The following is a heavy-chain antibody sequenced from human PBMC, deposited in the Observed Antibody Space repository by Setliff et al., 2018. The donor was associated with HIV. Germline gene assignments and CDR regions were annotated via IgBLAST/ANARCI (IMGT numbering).Heavy chain of an antibody. D-gene: IGHD3-22*01. CDR3: ARHYDSSGYGDYFDD. CDR1: GASISGSY. J-gene: IGHJ4*02. Sequence: SETLSLTCTVSGASISGSYWIWVRQPPGKGLEWIGYMSLTRDTKYNPSLNSRVTTSIDTSKNQFSLELRSVTAADTAVYYCARHYDSSGYGDYFDDWGRGILVTVSS. V-gene: IGHV4-59*08. CDR2: MSLTRDT.